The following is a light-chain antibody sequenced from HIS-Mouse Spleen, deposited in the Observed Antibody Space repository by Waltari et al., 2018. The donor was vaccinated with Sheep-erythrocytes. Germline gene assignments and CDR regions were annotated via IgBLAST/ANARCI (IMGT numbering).Light chain of an antibody. V-gene: IGLV2-8*01. J-gene: IGLJ1*01. Sequence: QSALTQPPSASGSPGQSVTISCTGTSSDVGGYNYVSWYQQHPGKAPKLMSYEVSKRPPGVPDRFCGSKSGNTASLTVSGLQAEDEADYSCSSYAGSNNYVFGTGTKVTVL. CDR3: SSYAGSNNYV. CDR1: SSDVGGYNY. CDR2: EVS.